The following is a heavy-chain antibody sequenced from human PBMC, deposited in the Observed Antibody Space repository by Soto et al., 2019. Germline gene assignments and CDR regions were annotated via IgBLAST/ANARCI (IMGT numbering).Heavy chain of an antibody. D-gene: IGHD3-22*01. CDR2: ISATGGST. V-gene: IGHV3-23*01. CDR3: ANRYDSSED. Sequence: EVQLLESGGGLVQPGGSLRLSCAASRFTFSNYAMSWARQAAGKGLEWVSAISATGGSTYYADSVKGRFTISRDNSKNTVYLQMDSLRVEDTAVYYCANRYDSSEDWGQGTLVTVSS. CDR1: RFTFSNYA. J-gene: IGHJ4*02.